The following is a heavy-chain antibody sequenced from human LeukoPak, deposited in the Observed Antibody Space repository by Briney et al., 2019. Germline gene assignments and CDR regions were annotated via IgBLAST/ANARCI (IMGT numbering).Heavy chain of an antibody. CDR2: ISGSGGST. Sequence: PGGSLRLSCAASGFTFSSYAMSWVRKAPGKGLEWVSAISGSGGSTYYADSVKGRFTISRDNSKNTLYLQMNSLRAEDTAVYYCAKDRIYYYGSGSYRAFGYWGQGTLVTVSS. D-gene: IGHD3-10*01. CDR1: GFTFSSYA. CDR3: AKDRIYYYGSGSYRAFGY. J-gene: IGHJ4*02. V-gene: IGHV3-23*01.